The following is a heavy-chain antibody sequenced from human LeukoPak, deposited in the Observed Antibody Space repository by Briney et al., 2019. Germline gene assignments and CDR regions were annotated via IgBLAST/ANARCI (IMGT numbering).Heavy chain of an antibody. V-gene: IGHV3-30*02. J-gene: IGHJ4*02. CDR3: AKDINSVGATYFDY. D-gene: IGHD1-26*01. Sequence: GGSLRLSCAASGFTFSSYGMHWVRQAPGKGLEWVAFIRYDGSNKYYADSVKGRLTISRDNSKNTLYLQMNSLRAEDTAVYYCAKDINSVGATYFDYWGQGTLVTVSS. CDR2: IRYDGSNK. CDR1: GFTFSSYG.